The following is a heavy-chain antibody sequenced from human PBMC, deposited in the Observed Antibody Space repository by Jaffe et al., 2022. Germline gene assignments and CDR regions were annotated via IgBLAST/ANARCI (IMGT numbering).Heavy chain of an antibody. J-gene: IGHJ4*02. D-gene: IGHD2-21*01. V-gene: IGHV3-74*01. CDR1: GFTFSNYW. CDR3: ASLFGRSTPVDY. Sequence: EVQLVESGGGLVQPGGSLRLSCAASGFTFSNYWICWVRQAPGKGLEWVSSIYSDGRSTNHADSVRGRFTISRDNAKNTLYLQMNSLRAEDTAVYYCASLFGRSTPVDYWGQGTLVTVSS. CDR2: IYSDGRST.